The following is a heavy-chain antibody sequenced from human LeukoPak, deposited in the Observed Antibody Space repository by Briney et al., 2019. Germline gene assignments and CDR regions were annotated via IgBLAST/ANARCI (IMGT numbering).Heavy chain of an antibody. CDR1: GGSISGYY. J-gene: IGHJ3*02. CDR2: IYSSGST. Sequence: KASETLSLTCLVSGGSISGYYWSWIRQTPGKGLEWIGYIYSSGSTIYNPSLKSRVTMSVDTSMNQFSLRLSSVTAADTAIYYCARTYGGGVTDAFDIWGQGTIVTVSS. V-gene: IGHV4-59*13. CDR3: ARTYGGGVTDAFDI. D-gene: IGHD2-21*01.